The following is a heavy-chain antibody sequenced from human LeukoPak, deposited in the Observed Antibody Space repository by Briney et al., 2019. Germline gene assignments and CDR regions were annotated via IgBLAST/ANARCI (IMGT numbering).Heavy chain of an antibody. Sequence: ASVKVSCKASGYTFTGYYMHWVRQAPGQGVEGMGWINPNIGGTNYAQKFQGRVTMTRDTSISTAYMELSRLRSDDTAVCYCARAGYGSGSYGWFDPWGQGTLVTVSS. J-gene: IGHJ5*02. CDR3: ARAGYGSGSYGWFDP. CDR2: INPNIGGT. D-gene: IGHD3-10*01. V-gene: IGHV1-2*02. CDR1: GYTFTGYY.